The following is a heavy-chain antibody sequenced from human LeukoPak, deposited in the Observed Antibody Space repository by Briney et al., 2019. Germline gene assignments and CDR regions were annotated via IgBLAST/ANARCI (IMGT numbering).Heavy chain of an antibody. CDR1: GFTFSSYA. J-gene: IGHJ4*02. Sequence: PRGSLRLSCAASGFTFSSYAMHWVRQAPGKGLEWVAVISYDGSNKYYADSVKGRFTISRDNSKNTLYLQMNSLRAEDTAVYYCARIGYCSSTSCYGDGLVDYWGQGTLVTVSS. V-gene: IGHV3-30*04. CDR2: ISYDGSNK. CDR3: ARIGYCSSTSCYGDGLVDY. D-gene: IGHD2-2*01.